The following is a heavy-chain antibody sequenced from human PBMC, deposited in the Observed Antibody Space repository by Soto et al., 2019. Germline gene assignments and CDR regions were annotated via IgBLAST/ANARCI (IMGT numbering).Heavy chain of an antibody. CDR2: INHRGST. D-gene: IGHD1-26*01. CDR1: GGSFSGFY. Sequence: PSETLSLTCAVYGGSFSGFYWSWVRQPPGKGLEWIGEINHRGSTKYNSSLKSRVSISVDTPKNQFSLRLDSVTAADTAVYYCASLRRYSASYYGGNYWGRGTLVTVPS. V-gene: IGHV4-34*01. CDR3: ASLRRYSASYYGGNY. J-gene: IGHJ4*01.